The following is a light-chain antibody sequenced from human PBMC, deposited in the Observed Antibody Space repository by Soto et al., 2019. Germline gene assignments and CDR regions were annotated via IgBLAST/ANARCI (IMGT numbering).Light chain of an antibody. CDR3: QTWGTGIRV. V-gene: IGLV4-69*01. J-gene: IGLJ3*02. Sequence: QSVLTQSPSASASLGASVKLTCTLDSGHSSYAIAWHQQQPEKGPRFLMKVNSDGSHNKGGGIPDRFSGSSSGAERYLTIASLQSEDEADYYCQTWGTGIRVFGGGTKLTVL. CDR2: VNSDGSH. CDR1: SGHSSYA.